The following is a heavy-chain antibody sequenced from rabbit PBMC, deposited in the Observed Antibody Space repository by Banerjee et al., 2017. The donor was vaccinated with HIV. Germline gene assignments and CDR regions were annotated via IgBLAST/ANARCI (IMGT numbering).Heavy chain of an antibody. CDR3: ARDPYAEWGGAWNL. D-gene: IGHD3-1*01. CDR2: IYTGNGGT. V-gene: IGHV1S45*01. Sequence: QEQLEESGGDLVKPGASLTLTCTASGFDWSSSCWICWVRQAPGKGLELIACIYTGNGGTYYANWAKGRFTISSASSTTVTLQMTSLTAADTATYFCARDPYAEWGGAWNLWGPGTLVTVS. CDR1: GFDWSSSCW. J-gene: IGHJ4*01.